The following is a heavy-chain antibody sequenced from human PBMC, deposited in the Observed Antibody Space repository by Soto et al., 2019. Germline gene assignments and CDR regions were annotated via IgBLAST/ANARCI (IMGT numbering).Heavy chain of an antibody. D-gene: IGHD2-15*01. V-gene: IGHV3-33*01. J-gene: IGHJ6*02. CDR3: ARPLVVAARGHYYYGMDV. CDR2: VWNDGSNK. Sequence: QVQLVESGGGVVQPGRSLRLSCAASGFTFSSYGMHWVRHSPGKGLEWVAIVWNDGSNKYYADSVKGRFSISRDNSKNTLYLQMNSLRAEETAVYYCARPLVVAARGHYYYGMDVWGQGTTVTVSS. CDR1: GFTFSSYG.